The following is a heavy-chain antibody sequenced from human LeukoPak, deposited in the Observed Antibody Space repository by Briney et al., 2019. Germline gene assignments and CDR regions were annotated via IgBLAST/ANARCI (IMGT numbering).Heavy chain of an antibody. D-gene: IGHD5-12*01. J-gene: IGHJ4*02. CDR2: ISYDGSNK. Sequence: GGSLRPSCAASGFTFSSYGMHWVRQAPGKGLEWVAVISYDGSNKYYADSVKGRFTISRDNSKNTLYLQMNSLRAEDTAVYYCAKPPPYVDIVATISYFDYWGQGTLVTVSS. V-gene: IGHV3-30*18. CDR1: GFTFSSYG. CDR3: AKPPPYVDIVATISYFDY.